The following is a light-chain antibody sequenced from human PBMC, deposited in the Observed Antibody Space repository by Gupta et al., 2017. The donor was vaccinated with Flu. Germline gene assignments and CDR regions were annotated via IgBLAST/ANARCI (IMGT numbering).Light chain of an antibody. V-gene: IGLV6-57*01. CDR3: QSWDSSYWNWV. CDR1: SKY. CDR2: DHV. J-gene: IGLJ3*02. Sequence: SKYVKWCHHSPSSSPTTVFYDHVQRTCEVPGRFCASIDRTCNPASLTITGLQKEDEADYYCQSWDSSYWNWVFGGGTRLTVL.